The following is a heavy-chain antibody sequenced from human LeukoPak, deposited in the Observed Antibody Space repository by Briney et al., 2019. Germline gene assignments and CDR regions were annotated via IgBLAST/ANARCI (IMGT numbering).Heavy chain of an antibody. CDR3: TKEGATGSCYNFDY. D-gene: IGHD1-26*01. V-gene: IGHV3-30*18. Sequence: GGSLRLSCAAFGFTFSSHGMHWVRQAPGKGLEWVAVISDDGRTEYYADSVKGRFTISRDNSKNTVSLQMNSLRDDDTAVFYCTKEGATGSCYNFDYWGQGTLVTVSS. CDR1: GFTFSSHG. J-gene: IGHJ4*02. CDR2: ISDDGRTE.